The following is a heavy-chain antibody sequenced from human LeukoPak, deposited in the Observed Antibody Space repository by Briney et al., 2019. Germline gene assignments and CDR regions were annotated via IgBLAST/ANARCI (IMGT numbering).Heavy chain of an antibody. Sequence: GRSLRLSCAASGFTFSSYGMHWVRQAPGKGLEWVAVISYDGSNKYYADSVKGRFTISRDNSKNTLYLRMNSLRAEDTAVYYCAKDLDGSGSSYYYYGMDVWGKGTTVTVSS. J-gene: IGHJ6*04. V-gene: IGHV3-30*18. CDR3: AKDLDGSGSSYYYYGMDV. CDR1: GFTFSSYG. D-gene: IGHD3-10*01. CDR2: ISYDGSNK.